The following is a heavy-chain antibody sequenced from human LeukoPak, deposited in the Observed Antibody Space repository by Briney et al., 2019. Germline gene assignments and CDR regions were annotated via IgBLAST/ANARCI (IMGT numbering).Heavy chain of an antibody. V-gene: IGHV1-18*01. CDR2: ISPYNGNT. Sequence: ASVKVSCRASGYTFTNYDISWVRQAPGQGLEWMGWISPYNGNTNYAQKFQGRVTMTTHTSTGTAYMELRSLRSDDTAVYYCATDHRQSSSSSYYYYMDVWGTGTTVTVSS. D-gene: IGHD6-6*01. CDR3: ATDHRQSSSSSYYYYMDV. J-gene: IGHJ6*03. CDR1: GYTFTNYD.